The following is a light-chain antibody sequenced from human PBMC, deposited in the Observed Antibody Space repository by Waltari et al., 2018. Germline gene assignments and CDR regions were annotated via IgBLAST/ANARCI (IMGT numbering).Light chain of an antibody. J-gene: IGLJ2*01. V-gene: IGLV6-57*03. CDR1: SGSIASTY. Sequence: FVLTQPPSVSESPGKTVTISCTRSSGSIASTYVQWYQQRPGGAPPFGIYEDTQRPSGVPDRFSASIDVSSNSASLTISGLKTEDEADYYCQSLDSTSPVIFGGGTRVTVL. CDR2: EDT. CDR3: QSLDSTSPVI.